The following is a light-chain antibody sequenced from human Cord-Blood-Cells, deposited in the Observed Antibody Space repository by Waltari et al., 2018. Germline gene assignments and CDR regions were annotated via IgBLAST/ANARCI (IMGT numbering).Light chain of an antibody. CDR3: MQSIQLPLT. CDR1: QSLLHSDGKTY. J-gene: IGKJ4*01. Sequence: DIVMTQPPLSLSVTPGQPASISCTSSQSLLHSDGKTYLYWYLQKPGPPPQLLIYEVSNRFCGVPDRFSGSGSGTDFTLKISRVEAEDVGVYYCMQSIQLPLTFGGGTKVEIK. CDR2: EVS. V-gene: IGKV2D-29*01.